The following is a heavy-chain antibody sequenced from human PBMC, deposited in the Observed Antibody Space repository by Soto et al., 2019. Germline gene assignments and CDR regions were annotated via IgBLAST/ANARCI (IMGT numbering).Heavy chain of an antibody. CDR1: GGSISSYY. D-gene: IGHD2-21*02. CDR3: ARDLWGYCGADCYPLDV. CDR2: MYNTGST. Sequence: PAETLSLTFTVTGGSISSYYWSWLRQPPGKGLEWIGYMYNTGSTIYNPSLKSRVTISVDTSKNQFSLKLNSVTAADTAVYYCARDLWGYCGADCYPLDVWGQGTTVTVS. V-gene: IGHV4-59*01. J-gene: IGHJ6*02.